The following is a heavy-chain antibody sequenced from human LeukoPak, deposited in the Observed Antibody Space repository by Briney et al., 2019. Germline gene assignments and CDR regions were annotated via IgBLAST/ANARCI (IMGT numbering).Heavy chain of an antibody. CDR3: AKGWFGELLSTNFDH. D-gene: IGHD3-10*01. Sequence: GGSLRLSCAASGFTFSSYGMHWVRQAPGKGLEWVAVISYDGSNKYYADSVKGRFTISRDNSKNTLYLQMNSLRAEDTAVYYCAKGWFGELLSTNFDHWGQGTLVTVSS. J-gene: IGHJ4*02. CDR2: ISYDGSNK. CDR1: GFTFSSYG. V-gene: IGHV3-30*18.